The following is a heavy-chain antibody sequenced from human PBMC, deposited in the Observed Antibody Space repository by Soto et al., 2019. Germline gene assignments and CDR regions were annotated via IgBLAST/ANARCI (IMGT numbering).Heavy chain of an antibody. CDR2: IKNDGSGK. J-gene: IGHJ3*01. CDR1: GFTFSSYG. V-gene: IGHV3-7*01. CDR3: ASASYDSSGYYDAFDL. Sequence: LRLSCVASGFTFSSYGMSWVRQAPGKGLEWVANIKNDGSGKYYVDSVKGRFTISRDNANNSLYLQMNSLRVEDTAVYYCASASYDSSGYYDAFDLWGQGTMVTVSS. D-gene: IGHD3-22*01.